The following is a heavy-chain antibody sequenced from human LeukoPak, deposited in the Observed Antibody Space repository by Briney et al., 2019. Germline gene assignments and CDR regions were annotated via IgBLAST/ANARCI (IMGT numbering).Heavy chain of an antibody. CDR2: ISGSGGST. CDR1: GFTFSSYS. V-gene: IGHV3-23*01. J-gene: IGHJ6*02. CDR3: ANPSGTTGSPYYYYGMDV. Sequence: PGGSLRLSCAASGFTFSSYSMNWVRQAPGKGLEWVSAISGSGGSTYYADSVKGRFTISRDNSKNTLYLQMNSLRAEDTAVYYCANPSGTTGSPYYYYGMDVWGQGTTVTVSS. D-gene: IGHD1-7*01.